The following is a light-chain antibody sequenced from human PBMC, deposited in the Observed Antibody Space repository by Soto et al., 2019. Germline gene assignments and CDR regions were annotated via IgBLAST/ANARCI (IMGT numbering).Light chain of an antibody. CDR1: QSISSW. CDR2: DVS. CDR3: QQYDSYVWT. V-gene: IGKV1-5*01. J-gene: IGKJ1*01. Sequence: DIPMTQSPSTLSASVGDRVTITCRASQSISSWLAWYQQKPGKAPKLLIYDVSSLKSGVPSRFSGSGSGTEFTLTISSLQPDDSATYYCQQYDSYVWTFGQGTKVEIK.